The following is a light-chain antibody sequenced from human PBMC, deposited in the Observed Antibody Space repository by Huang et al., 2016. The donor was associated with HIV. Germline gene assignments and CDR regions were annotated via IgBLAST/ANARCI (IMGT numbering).Light chain of an antibody. V-gene: IGKV3-15*01. Sequence: EILLTQSPATLSVSPGERVTLSCRASQSISNNLAWYQQNPGQAPRLRIYGASTRATAIPARFSGSASGTEFTLTISSLQSEDFAVYYCQQYHNWPPYTFGQGTKLEI. CDR3: QQYHNWPPYT. CDR1: QSISNN. J-gene: IGKJ2*01. CDR2: GAS.